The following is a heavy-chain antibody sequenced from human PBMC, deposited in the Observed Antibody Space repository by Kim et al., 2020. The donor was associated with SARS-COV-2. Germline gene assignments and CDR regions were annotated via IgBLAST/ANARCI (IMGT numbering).Heavy chain of an antibody. D-gene: IGHD1-20*01. CDR3: AREALGITGTENYFDY. V-gene: IGHV1-2*06. Sequence: ASVKVSCKASGYTFTGYDIHWVRQAPGQGLEWMGRINNKSGGTNYAQKFQGRVTMTRDTSISTAYMELSRLRSDDTAVYYCAREALGITGTENYFDYWGQGTLVTVSS. J-gene: IGHJ4*02. CDR1: GYTFTGYD. CDR2: INNKSGGT.